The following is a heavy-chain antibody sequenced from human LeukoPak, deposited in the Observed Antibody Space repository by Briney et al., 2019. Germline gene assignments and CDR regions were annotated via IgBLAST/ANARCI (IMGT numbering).Heavy chain of an antibody. Sequence: SGGSLRLSWAASGFTFSSYAMSWVRQAPGKGLEWVSAIRGSGGSTYYADSVKGRFTISRDNSKNTLYLQMNSLRAEDTAVYCCAKQGMIVDPDYWGQGTLVTVST. CDR3: AKQGMIVDPDY. D-gene: IGHD3-22*01. CDR2: IRGSGGST. V-gene: IGHV3-23*01. J-gene: IGHJ4*02. CDR1: GFTFSSYA.